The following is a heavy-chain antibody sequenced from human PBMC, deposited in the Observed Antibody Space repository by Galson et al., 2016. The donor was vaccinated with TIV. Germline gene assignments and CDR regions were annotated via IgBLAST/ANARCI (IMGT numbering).Heavy chain of an antibody. CDR2: INPRGGST. D-gene: IGHD3-9*01. J-gene: IGHJ6*02. CDR3: ASQPARVDEAYYYYAMDV. Sequence: SVKVSCKASGDTFTNYYMHWVRQAPGQGLEWMGVINPRGGSTRYAQKFQGRVTMTRDTSTSTLNMELSSLRSEDTAVYYCASQPARVDEAYYYYAMDVWGQGTTVIVSS. CDR1: GDTFTNYY. V-gene: IGHV1-46*01.